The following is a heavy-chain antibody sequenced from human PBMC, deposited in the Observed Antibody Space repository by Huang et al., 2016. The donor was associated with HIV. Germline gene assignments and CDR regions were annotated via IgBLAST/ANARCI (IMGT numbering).Heavy chain of an antibody. V-gene: IGHV3-11*01. D-gene: IGHD3-10*01. CDR2: LRATGSSI. Sequence: QEQLVESGGGLVKPGGSLRLSCAASGFTFSDYYMSWIRQAPWKGWVWISDLRATGSSIYYADSVKGRFTISRDNANNSVYLQMNSLRVEDTAVYYCARGGSYYYGAGSDWFDPWGQGTLVTVSS. CDR3: ARGGSYYYGAGSDWFDP. J-gene: IGHJ5*02. CDR1: GFTFSDYY.